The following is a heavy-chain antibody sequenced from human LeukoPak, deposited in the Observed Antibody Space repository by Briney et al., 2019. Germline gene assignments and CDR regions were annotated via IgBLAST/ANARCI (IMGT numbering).Heavy chain of an antibody. D-gene: IGHD2-2*01. J-gene: IGHJ3*02. CDR1: GFTFADTG. CDR3: ARRLLPAAYAFDN. Sequence: PGGPLRPSCAASGFTFADTGMSWVRQSPGKGLEWFSGINCNGDSTGYADSVKSRFTKSRDNAKIYRYLQMNSVRAEYTALYHCARRLLPAAYAFDNWGQGTMVTVSS. CDR2: INCNGDST. V-gene: IGHV3-20*01.